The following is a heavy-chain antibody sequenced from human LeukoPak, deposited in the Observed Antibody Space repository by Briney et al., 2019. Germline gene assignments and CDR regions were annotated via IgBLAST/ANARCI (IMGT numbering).Heavy chain of an antibody. D-gene: IGHD2-2*01. V-gene: IGHV6-1*01. Sequence: SQTLSLTCDISGYSVASNSAGWNWIRQSPSRGLEWLGRTYYRSRWYNDYAASVKSRITINPDTPKNQFSLHLKFVTPEDTAVYYCASVRKGYCSSTSCYAKGYYYYYMDVWGKGTTVTISS. CDR1: GYSVASNSAG. J-gene: IGHJ6*03. CDR2: TYYRSRWYN. CDR3: ASVRKGYCSSTSCYAKGYYYYYMDV.